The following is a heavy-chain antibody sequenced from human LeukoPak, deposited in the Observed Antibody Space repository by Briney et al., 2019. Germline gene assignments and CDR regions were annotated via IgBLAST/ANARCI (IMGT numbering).Heavy chain of an antibody. J-gene: IGHJ5*02. D-gene: IGHD3-10*01. CDR2: IAQHVNEK. Sequence: GGSLRLSCSASGFTFSSYCTNWDRQAPGKGREWGANIAQHVNEKYYMDSVKGRFTLYRDHAKNSVYLEMNSLRVEDTAVYYCAGGDYYGSGSARRHWFDPRGQGTLVTVSS. CDR1: GFTFSSYC. CDR3: AGGDYYGSGSARRHWFDP. V-gene: IGHV3-7*04.